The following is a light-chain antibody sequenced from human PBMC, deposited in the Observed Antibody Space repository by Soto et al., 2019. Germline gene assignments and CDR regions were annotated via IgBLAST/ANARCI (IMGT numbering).Light chain of an antibody. J-gene: IGKJ5*01. CDR2: APS. V-gene: IGKV1-9*01. CDR1: QAINNY. CDR3: QQLNNYPIT. Sequence: DIQLTQSPSFLSASVGDRVTITCRASQAINNYLAWYQQQPGKAPKLLISAPSTLQSAVPSRFSGSGSGTEFTLTISSLQPEDFATYYCQQLNNYPITFGQGTRLEIK.